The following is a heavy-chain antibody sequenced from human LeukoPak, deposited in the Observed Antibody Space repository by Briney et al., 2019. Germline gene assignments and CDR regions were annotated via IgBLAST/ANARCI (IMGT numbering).Heavy chain of an antibody. CDR1: DVSISNYY. CDR3: ARESRVLIGDGYYLDS. Sequence: SETLSLTCTVSDVSISNYYWTWIRQPAGKGLEWIGRLYIGKETDYNPSLKSRVTMSVDTSNSQFSLRLTSVTAADTATYYCARESRVLIGDGYYLDSWGPGTLITVSS. V-gene: IGHV4-4*07. CDR2: LYIGKET. J-gene: IGHJ4*02. D-gene: IGHD3-3*01.